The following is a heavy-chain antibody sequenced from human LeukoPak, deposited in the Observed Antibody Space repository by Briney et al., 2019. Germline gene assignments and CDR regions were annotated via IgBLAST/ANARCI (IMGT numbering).Heavy chain of an antibody. Sequence: SETLSLTCTVSGGSMKTFYWSWIRQPAGKGLEWVGRIFSRGTTNYNPSLKSRVTVSLDTSKNQFSLKLGSVTAADTAVYYCARGRYDNLTGHLARLDVWGQGTTVIVSS. CDR1: GGSMKTFY. CDR2: IFSRGTT. CDR3: ARGRYDNLTGHLARLDV. J-gene: IGHJ6*02. V-gene: IGHV4-4*07. D-gene: IGHD3-9*01.